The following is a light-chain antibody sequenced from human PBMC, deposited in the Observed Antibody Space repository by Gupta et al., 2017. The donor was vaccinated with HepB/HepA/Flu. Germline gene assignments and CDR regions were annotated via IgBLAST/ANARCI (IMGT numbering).Light chain of an antibody. V-gene: IGLV1-44*01. J-gene: IGLJ2*01. CDR1: SSNIGSNT. Sequence: QSVLTQPPSASGTPGQRVTISCSGSSSNIGSNTVNWYQQLPGTAPKLLIYSNNQRPSGVPDRFSCATACNSASLVISGRQSEDDADYYWATWDDSMNGHVVFGGGTKLTVL. CDR2: SNN. CDR3: ATWDDSMNGHVV.